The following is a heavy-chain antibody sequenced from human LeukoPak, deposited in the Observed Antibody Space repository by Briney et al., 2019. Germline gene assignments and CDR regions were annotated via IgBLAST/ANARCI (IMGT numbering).Heavy chain of an antibody. Sequence: SVKVSCKASGGTFSSYAISWVRQAPGQGLEWMGRIIPILGIANYAQKFQGRVTITADKSTSTAYMELSSLRSEDTAVYYCASRGQYSSSWFVFGYWGQGTLVTVSS. D-gene: IGHD6-13*01. CDR2: IIPILGIA. V-gene: IGHV1-69*04. CDR1: GGTFSSYA. CDR3: ASRGQYSSSWFVFGY. J-gene: IGHJ4*02.